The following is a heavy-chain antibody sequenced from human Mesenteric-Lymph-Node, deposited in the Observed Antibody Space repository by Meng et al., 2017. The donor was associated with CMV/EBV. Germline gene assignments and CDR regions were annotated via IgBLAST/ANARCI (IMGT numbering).Heavy chain of an antibody. D-gene: IGHD5-18*01. Sequence: GESLKISCAASGFTVSSHEMSWVRQAPGKGLEWVSSISGGSTYYADSRKGRFTISRDNSKNTLHLQMNSLRAEDTAVYYCARGYSFGYRIDYWGQGTLVTVSS. CDR1: GFTVSSHE. V-gene: IGHV3-38-3*01. CDR3: ARGYSFGYRIDY. J-gene: IGHJ4*02. CDR2: ISGGST.